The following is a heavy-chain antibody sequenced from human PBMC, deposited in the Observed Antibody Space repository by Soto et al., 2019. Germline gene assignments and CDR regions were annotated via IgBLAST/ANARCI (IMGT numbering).Heavy chain of an antibody. J-gene: IGHJ5*02. Sequence: GSLRLSCAASGFTFRSFTMNWVLHAPGKGLEWVSTISSNSAYIYYTDALRGRFTISRDNAKNSLHLQMNSLRAEDTAVYYCTRDASRDSSARGWFDPWGPGTLVTVSS. V-gene: IGHV3-21*01. D-gene: IGHD6-13*01. CDR2: ISSNSAYI. CDR1: GFTFRSFT. CDR3: TRDASRDSSARGWFDP.